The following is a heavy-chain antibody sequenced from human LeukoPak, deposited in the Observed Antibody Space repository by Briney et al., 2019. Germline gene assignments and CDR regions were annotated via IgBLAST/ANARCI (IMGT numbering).Heavy chain of an antibody. V-gene: IGHV4-31*03. CDR3: ARDSDPRGLFDY. CDR1: GGSISSGGYY. J-gene: IGHJ4*02. CDR2: IYYSGST. Sequence: SETLFLTCTVSGGSISSGGYYWSWIRQHPGKGLEWIGYIYYSGSTYYNPSLKSRVTISVDTSKNQFSLKLSSVTAADTAVYYCARDSDPRGLFDYWGQGTLVTVSS.